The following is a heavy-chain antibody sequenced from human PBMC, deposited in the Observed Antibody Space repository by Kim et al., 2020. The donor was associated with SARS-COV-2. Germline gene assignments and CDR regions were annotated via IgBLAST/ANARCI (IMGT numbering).Heavy chain of an antibody. CDR2: ISYDGSNK. CDR1: GFTFSSYG. CDR3: AKGLEQWLPQAYYGMDV. V-gene: IGHV3-30*18. J-gene: IGHJ6*02. D-gene: IGHD6-19*01. Sequence: GGSLRLSCAASGFTFSSYGMHWVRQAPGKGLEWVAVISYDGSNKYYADSVKGRFTISRDNSKNTLYLQMNSLRAEDTAVYYCAKGLEQWLPQAYYGMDVWGQGTTVTVSS.